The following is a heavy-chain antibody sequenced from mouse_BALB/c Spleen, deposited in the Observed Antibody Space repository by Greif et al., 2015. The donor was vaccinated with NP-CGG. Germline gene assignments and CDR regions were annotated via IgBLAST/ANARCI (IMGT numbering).Heavy chain of an antibody. D-gene: IGHD3-3*01. CDR3: ARRKGREYFDV. CDR2: ISYSGST. J-gene: IGHJ1*01. CDR1: GYSITSAYA. V-gene: IGHV3-2*02. Sequence: VQLKESGPGLVKPSQSLSLTCTVTGYSITSAYAWNWIRQFPGNKLEWMGYISYSGSTSYNPSLNSRISITRATANNQVFLQLKSGTTEDTDTYYCARRKGREYFDVWGAGTTVTVSS.